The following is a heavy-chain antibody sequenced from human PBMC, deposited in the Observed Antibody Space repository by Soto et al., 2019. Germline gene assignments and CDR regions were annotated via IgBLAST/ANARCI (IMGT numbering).Heavy chain of an antibody. V-gene: IGHV4-34*01. CDR2: INHSGST. Sequence: SETLSLTCAVYGGSFSGYYWSWIRQPPGKGLEWIGEINHSGSTNYNPSLKSRVTISVDTSKNQFSLKLSSVTVADTAVYYCARGLGGDSTTYWGQGTLVTVSS. J-gene: IGHJ4*02. CDR1: GGSFSGYY. D-gene: IGHD2-21*02. CDR3: ARGLGGDSTTY.